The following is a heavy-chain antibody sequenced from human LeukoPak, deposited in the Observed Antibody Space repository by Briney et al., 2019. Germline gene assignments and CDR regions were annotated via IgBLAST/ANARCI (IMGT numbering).Heavy chain of an antibody. CDR3: ARAAAGFDY. D-gene: IGHD6-13*01. J-gene: IGHJ4*02. V-gene: IGHV4-30-2*01. CDR1: GGSISSGGYY. Sequence: PSETLSLTCTVSGGSISSGGYYWSWIRQPPGKGLEWIGYIYHSGSTYYNPSLKSRVTISVDRSKNQFSLKLSSVTAADTAVYYCARAAAGFDYWGQGTLVTVSS. CDR2: IYHSGST.